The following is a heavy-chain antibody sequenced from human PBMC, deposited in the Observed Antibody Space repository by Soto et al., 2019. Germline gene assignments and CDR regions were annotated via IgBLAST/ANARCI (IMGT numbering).Heavy chain of an antibody. J-gene: IGHJ4*02. V-gene: IGHV3-23*01. CDR3: ARDQVGSSAWYETRDFDY. CDR1: GFTFSNYA. D-gene: IGHD6-19*01. CDR2: ISGSGGST. Sequence: GSLRLSCVVSGFTFSNYAMGWVRQDPGKGLQWVSLISGSGGSTNYADSVKGRFIISRDNSKNTLYLQMNTLRAEDTAIYYCARDQVGSSAWYETRDFDYWGQGSLVTVSS.